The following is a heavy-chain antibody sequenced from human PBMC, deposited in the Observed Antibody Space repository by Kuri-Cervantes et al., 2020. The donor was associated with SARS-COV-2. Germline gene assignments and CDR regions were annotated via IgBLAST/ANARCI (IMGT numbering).Heavy chain of an antibody. D-gene: IGHD6-6*01. CDR3: AKEGGSSPATGAFDI. CDR2: IKQDGSEK. CDR1: GFTFSSYW. V-gene: IGHV3-7*03. Sequence: GESLKISCAASGFTFSSYWMSWVRQAPGKGLEWAANIKQDGSEKYYVDSVKGRFTISRDNAKNSLYLQMNSLRAEDTAVYYCAKEGGSSPATGAFDIWGQGTMVTVSS. J-gene: IGHJ3*02.